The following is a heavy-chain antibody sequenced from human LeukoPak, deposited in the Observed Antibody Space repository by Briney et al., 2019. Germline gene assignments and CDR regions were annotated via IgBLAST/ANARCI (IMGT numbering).Heavy chain of an antibody. Sequence: SETLSLTCTVSGGSISSSSYYWGWIRQPPGKGLEWIGSIYYSGSTYYSPSLKSRITISVNTSKNQFSLKVSSVTAADTAVYYCARLRTGLTAAATYYYYYYYMDVWGKGTTVTISS. CDR1: GGSISSSSYY. D-gene: IGHD6-13*01. CDR2: IYYSGST. V-gene: IGHV4-39*07. J-gene: IGHJ6*03. CDR3: ARLRTGLTAAATYYYYYYYMDV.